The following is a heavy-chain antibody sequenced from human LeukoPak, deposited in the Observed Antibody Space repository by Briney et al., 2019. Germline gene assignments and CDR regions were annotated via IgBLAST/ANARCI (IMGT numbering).Heavy chain of an antibody. Sequence: KPSQTLSLTCTVSGGSISSGSYYWGWIRQPPGKGLEWIGSISYSGNAYYNPSLRSRLSISMDASKNQFSLKVRSVTAADTAVYYCARNLGQTWGTVTTDLWYFDHWGQGTLVPVSS. J-gene: IGHJ4*02. CDR1: GGSISSGSYY. CDR3: ARNLGQTWGTVTTDLWYFDH. D-gene: IGHD4-11*01. V-gene: IGHV4-39*01. CDR2: ISYSGNA.